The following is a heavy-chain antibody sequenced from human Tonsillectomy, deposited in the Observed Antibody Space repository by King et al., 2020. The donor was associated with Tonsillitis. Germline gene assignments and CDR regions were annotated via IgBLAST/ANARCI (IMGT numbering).Heavy chain of an antibody. Sequence: VQLVESGGGLVQPGGSLRLSCAASGFTFSSYWMHWVRQAPGKGLVWVSRINSYGSRTSYADSVKGRFTISRDNAKNTLYLQMNSLRAEDTAVYYCARDTYSSSSDAFDIWGQGTMVTVSS. CDR1: GFTFSSYW. V-gene: IGHV3-74*01. J-gene: IGHJ3*02. D-gene: IGHD6-13*01. CDR2: INSYGSRT. CDR3: ARDTYSSSSDAFDI.